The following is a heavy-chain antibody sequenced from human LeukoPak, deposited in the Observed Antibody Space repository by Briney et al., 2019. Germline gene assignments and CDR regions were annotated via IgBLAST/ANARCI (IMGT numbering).Heavy chain of an antibody. Sequence: SETLSLTCTVSGGSISSYYWSWIRQPPGKGLEWIGYIYYSGSTNYNPSLKSRVTISVDTSKNQFSLRLSSVTAADTAVYYCARVAYDILSGYYVADYWGQGTLVTVSS. J-gene: IGHJ4*02. CDR3: ARVAYDILSGYYVADY. CDR1: GGSISSYY. CDR2: IYYSGST. V-gene: IGHV4-59*01. D-gene: IGHD3-9*01.